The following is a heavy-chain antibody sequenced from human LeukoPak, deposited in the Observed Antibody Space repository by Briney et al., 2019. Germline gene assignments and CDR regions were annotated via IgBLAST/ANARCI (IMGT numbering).Heavy chain of an antibody. CDR1: GGSISSYY. Sequence: PSETLSLTCTVSGGSISSYYWSWIRQPPGKGLEWIGYIYYSGSTNYNPSLKSRVTISVDTSKNQFSLKLSSVTAADTAVYYCARGNYYYDSRDAFDIWGQGTMVTVSS. D-gene: IGHD3-22*01. V-gene: IGHV4-59*01. CDR3: ARGNYYYDSRDAFDI. J-gene: IGHJ3*02. CDR2: IYYSGST.